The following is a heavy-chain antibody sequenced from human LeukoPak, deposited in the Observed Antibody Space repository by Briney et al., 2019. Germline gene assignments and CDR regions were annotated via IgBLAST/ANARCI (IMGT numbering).Heavy chain of an antibody. CDR1: GFTFSSYA. Sequence: AGRSLRLSCAASGFTFSSYAMHWVRQAPGKGLEWVSSISSSSSYIYYADSVKGRFTISRDNAKNSLYLQMNSLRAEDTAVYYCARDLRGYPPTYCGGDCYYGKDYWGQGTLVTVSS. CDR3: ARDLRGYPPTYCGGDCYYGKDY. CDR2: ISSSSSYI. J-gene: IGHJ4*02. D-gene: IGHD2-21*02. V-gene: IGHV3-21*01.